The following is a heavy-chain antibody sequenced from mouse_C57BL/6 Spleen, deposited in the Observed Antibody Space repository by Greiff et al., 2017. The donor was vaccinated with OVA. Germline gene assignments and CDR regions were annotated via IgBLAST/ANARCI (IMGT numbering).Heavy chain of an antibody. CDR3: ARDYGSSYLTNAMDY. CDR1: GYTFTDYY. V-gene: IGHV1-75*01. D-gene: IGHD1-1*01. J-gene: IGHJ4*01. Sequence: QVQLQQSGPELVKPGASVKISCKASGYTFTDYYINWVKQRPGQGLEWIGWIFPGSGSTYYNEKFQGKATLTVDKSSSTAYMLLSSLTSEDTAVYFCARDYGSSYLTNAMDYWGQGTSVTVSS. CDR2: IFPGSGST.